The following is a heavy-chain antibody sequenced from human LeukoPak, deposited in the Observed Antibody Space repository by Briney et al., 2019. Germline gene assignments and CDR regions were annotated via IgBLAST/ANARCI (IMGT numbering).Heavy chain of an antibody. D-gene: IGHD3-10*01. J-gene: IGHJ6*03. V-gene: IGHV4-4*07. Sequence: SEILSLTCTVSGGSISNFYWSWIRQPAGKGLEWIGRIYTSGSTNYNPSLKSRITMSVDTSKNQFSLKLSSVTAADTAVYYCARGKYYYGSGSYYSPYYMDVWAKGPRSPSP. CDR1: GGSISNFY. CDR3: ARGKYYYGSGSYYSPYYMDV. CDR2: IYTSGST.